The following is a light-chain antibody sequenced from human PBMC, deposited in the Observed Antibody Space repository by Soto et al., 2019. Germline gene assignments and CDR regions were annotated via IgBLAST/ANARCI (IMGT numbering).Light chain of an antibody. CDR2: HAS. V-gene: IGKV3-11*01. J-gene: IGKJ4*01. CDR3: QQRSNWPLT. CDR1: HGVSSY. Sequence: DIVLTQSPAALSFSPGDRATLSCRARHGVSSYLVWYQQKPGQPPRLLIYHASSRATGIPARFSGSGSGTDFTLTISSLEPEDFAVYYCQQRSNWPLTFGGGTKVDIK.